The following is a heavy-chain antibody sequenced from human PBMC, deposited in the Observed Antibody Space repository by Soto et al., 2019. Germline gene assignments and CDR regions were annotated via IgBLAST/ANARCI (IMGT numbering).Heavy chain of an antibody. J-gene: IGHJ5*02. Sequence: GGSLRLSCAASGFTFSSYAMSWVRQAPGKGLEWVSAISGSGGSTYYADSVKGRFTISRANSKNTLYLQMNSLRAEDTAVYYCANHQEKILLWFGELLPGSYNWFDPWGQGTLVTVSS. CDR3: ANHQEKILLWFGELLPGSYNWFDP. D-gene: IGHD3-10*01. V-gene: IGHV3-23*01. CDR1: GFTFSSYA. CDR2: ISGSGGST.